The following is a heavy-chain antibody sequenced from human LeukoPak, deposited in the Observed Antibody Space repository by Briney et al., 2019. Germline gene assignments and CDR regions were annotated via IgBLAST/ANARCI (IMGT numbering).Heavy chain of an antibody. D-gene: IGHD3-22*01. CDR2: INHSGST. J-gene: IGHJ3*02. CDR3: ARGTPGRITMIVVVIEAAFDI. CDR1: GGSFSGYC. V-gene: IGHV4-34*01. Sequence: PSETLSLTCAVYGGSFSGYCWSWIRQPPGKGLEWIGEINHSGSTNYNPSLKSRVTISVDTSKNQFSLKLSSVTAADTAVYYCARGTPGRITMIVVVIEAAFDIWGQGTMVTVSS.